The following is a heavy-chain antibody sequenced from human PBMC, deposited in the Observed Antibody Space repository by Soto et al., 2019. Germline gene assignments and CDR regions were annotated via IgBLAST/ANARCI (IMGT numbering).Heavy chain of an antibody. D-gene: IGHD5-12*01. CDR3: ARQQRWLQLVPSYGTDV. J-gene: IGHJ6*02. CDR2: IYPGDSDT. V-gene: IGHV5-51*01. Sequence: LKISCKGSGYSFTSYWIGWVRQMPGKGLEWMGIIYPGDSDTRYSPSFQGQVTISADKSTSTAYLQWSSLKASDTAMYYCARQQRWLQLVPSYGTDVWGQGTTVTVSS. CDR1: GYSFTSYW.